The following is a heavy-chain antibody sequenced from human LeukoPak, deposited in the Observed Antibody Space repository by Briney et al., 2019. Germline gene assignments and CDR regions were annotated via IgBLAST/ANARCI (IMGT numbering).Heavy chain of an antibody. J-gene: IGHJ4*02. CDR2: INHSGST. V-gene: IGHV4-34*01. CDR3: ARATIVLTIFGVVDHYYFDY. Sequence: SETLSLTCAVYGGSFSGYYWIWIRQPPGKGLEWIGEINHSGSTNYNPSLKSRVTISVDTSKNQFSLKLSSVTAADTAVYYCARATIVLTIFGVVDHYYFDYWGQGTLVTVSS. CDR1: GGSFSGYY. D-gene: IGHD3-3*01.